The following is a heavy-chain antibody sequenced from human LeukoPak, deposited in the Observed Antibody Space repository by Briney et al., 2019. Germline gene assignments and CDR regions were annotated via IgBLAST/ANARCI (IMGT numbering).Heavy chain of an antibody. V-gene: IGHV3-7*01. J-gene: IGHJ4*02. Sequence: GGSLRLSCAASGFTFSSSWMSWVRQAPGKGLEGVANIKQDGSEKYYVDSVKGRFTNSRDNAKNSLYLQMNSLRAEDTAVYYCARDQREITFGGVIMVPFDYWGQGTLVTVSS. CDR2: IKQDGSEK. CDR1: GFTFSSSW. D-gene: IGHD3-16*01. CDR3: ARDQREITFGGVIMVPFDY.